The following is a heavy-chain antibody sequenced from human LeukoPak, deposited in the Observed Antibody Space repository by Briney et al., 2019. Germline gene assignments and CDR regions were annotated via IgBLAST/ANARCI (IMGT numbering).Heavy chain of an antibody. CDR1: GYSFTSYW. V-gene: IGHV5-51*01. J-gene: IGHJ4*02. Sequence: GESLKISCKGSGYSFTSYWIGWVRQMPGKGLEWMGIIYPGDSDTRYSPSFQGQVTISADKSISTAYLRWSSLKASDTAMYYCARLDVSGARTSEHPNENFDYWGQGTLVTVSS. CDR2: IYPGDSDT. CDR3: ARLDVSGARTSEHPNENFDY. D-gene: IGHD3-10*01.